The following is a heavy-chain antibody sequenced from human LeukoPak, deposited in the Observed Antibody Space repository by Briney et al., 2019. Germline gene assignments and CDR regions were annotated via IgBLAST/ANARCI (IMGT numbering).Heavy chain of an antibody. D-gene: IGHD5-18*01. CDR2: ISSSSSYI. CDR1: GFTFSSYS. Sequence: PGGSLRLSCAASGFTFSSYSMNWVRQAPGKGLEWVSSISSSSSYIYYADSVKGRFTISRDNAKNSLYLQMNSLRAEDTAVYYCARVRGYSYGYDYWSQGTLVTVSS. J-gene: IGHJ4*02. V-gene: IGHV3-21*01. CDR3: ARVRGYSYGYDY.